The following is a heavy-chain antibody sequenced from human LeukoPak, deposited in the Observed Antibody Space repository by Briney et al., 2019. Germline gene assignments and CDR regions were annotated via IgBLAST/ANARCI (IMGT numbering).Heavy chain of an antibody. D-gene: IGHD1-7*01. V-gene: IGHV4-4*07. CDR3: AREGLELWGENWFDP. J-gene: IGHJ5*02. CDR2: IYTSGST. CDR1: GGSISSYY. Sequence: SETLSLTCTVSGGSISSYYRSWIRQPAGKGLEWIGRIYTSGSTNYNPSLKSRVTMSVDTSKNQFSLKLSSVTAADTAVYYCAREGLELWGENWFDPWGQGTLVTVSS.